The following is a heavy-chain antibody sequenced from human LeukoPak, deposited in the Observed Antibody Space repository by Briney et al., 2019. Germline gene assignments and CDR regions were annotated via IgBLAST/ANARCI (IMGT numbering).Heavy chain of an antibody. J-gene: IGHJ4*02. D-gene: IGHD1-26*01. CDR1: GGTFSSYA. Sequence: SVKVSCKASGGTFSSYAISWVRQAPGQGLEWMGGIIPIFGTANYAQKFQGRVTITTDESTSTACMELSSLRSEDTAVYYCARQVIVGATPNYFDYWGQGTLVTVSS. CDR3: ARQVIVGATPNYFDY. V-gene: IGHV1-69*05. CDR2: IIPIFGTA.